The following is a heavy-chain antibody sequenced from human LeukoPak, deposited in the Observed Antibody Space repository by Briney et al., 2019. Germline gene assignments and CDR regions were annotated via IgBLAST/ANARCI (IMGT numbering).Heavy chain of an antibody. CDR1: GVSISSGAYY. D-gene: IGHD5-18*01. Sequence: PSETLSLTCTVSGVSISSGAYYWSWIRQPPGKGLEWIGYVFHSRSTYYNPSLKSRVTISVDRSKNQFSLKLTSVTAADTAVYFCAKDVNTTMIGYMGVWGKGTTVTVSS. V-gene: IGHV4-30-2*01. J-gene: IGHJ6*03. CDR2: VFHSRST. CDR3: AKDVNTTMIGYMGV.